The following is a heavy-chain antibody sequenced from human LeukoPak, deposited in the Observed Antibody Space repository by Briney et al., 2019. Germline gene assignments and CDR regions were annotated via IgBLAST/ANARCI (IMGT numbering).Heavy chain of an antibody. V-gene: IGHV4-61*05. Sequence: SETLSLTCTVSGGSIGSSSYYWGWIRQPPGKGLEWIGYIYYTGSTNYNPSLKSRITISVDTSKNQFSLKLNSLTADDTAVYYCARGYYDILTGYPPRYNWFDPWGQGTLVTVSS. D-gene: IGHD3-9*01. CDR3: ARGYYDILTGYPPRYNWFDP. CDR1: GGSIGSSSYY. J-gene: IGHJ5*02. CDR2: IYYTGST.